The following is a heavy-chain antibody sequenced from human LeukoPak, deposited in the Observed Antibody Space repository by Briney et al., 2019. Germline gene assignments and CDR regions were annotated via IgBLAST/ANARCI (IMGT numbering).Heavy chain of an antibody. CDR3: ARGRLPSTYYYDSSGYYSDY. V-gene: IGHV4-34*01. D-gene: IGHD3-22*01. CDR2: INHSGST. J-gene: IGHJ4*02. Sequence: SETLSLTCAVYGGSFSGYYWSWIRQPPGKGLEWIGEINHSGSTSYNPSLKSRVTISVDTSKNQFSLKLSSVTAADTAVYYCARGRLPSTYYYDSSGYYSDYWGQGTLVTVFS. CDR1: GGSFSGYY.